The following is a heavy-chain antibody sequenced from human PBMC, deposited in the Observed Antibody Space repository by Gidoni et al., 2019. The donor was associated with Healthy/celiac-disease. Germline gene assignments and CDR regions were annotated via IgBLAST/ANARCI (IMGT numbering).Heavy chain of an antibody. CDR2: ISYDGSNK. CDR3: AKLGYGGSHPDY. J-gene: IGHJ4*02. Sequence: QVQLVESGGGVVQPGRSLRLSCAASGFTFSSYGMHWVRQAPGKGLEWVAVISYDGSNKYYADSVKGRFTISRDNSKNTLYLQMNSLRAEDTAVYYCAKLGYGGSHPDYWGQGTLVTVSS. D-gene: IGHD3-10*01. CDR1: GFTFSSYG. V-gene: IGHV3-30*18.